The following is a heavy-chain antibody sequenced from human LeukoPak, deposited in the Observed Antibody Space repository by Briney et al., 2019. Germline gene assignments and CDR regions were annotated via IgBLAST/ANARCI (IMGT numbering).Heavy chain of an antibody. CDR1: GFTFSSSW. CDR2: IKPDGSEK. V-gene: IGHV3-7*03. J-gene: IGHJ3*02. Sequence: GGSLRLSCAASGFTFSSSWMSWVRQAPGKGLEWVTNIKPDGSEKYYVDSVKGRFTISRDNSKNTLYLQMNSLRAEDTAVYYCAKDEQPTTWYSSSPNVDDAFDIWGQGTMVTVSS. D-gene: IGHD6-6*01. CDR3: AKDEQPTTWYSSSPNVDDAFDI.